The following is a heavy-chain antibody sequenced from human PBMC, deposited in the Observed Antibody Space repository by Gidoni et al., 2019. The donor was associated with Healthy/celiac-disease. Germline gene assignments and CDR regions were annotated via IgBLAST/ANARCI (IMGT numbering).Heavy chain of an antibody. CDR1: GFTFSIYG. CDR3: ARDSYYDFWSGPIGVYYGMDV. V-gene: IGHV3-33*01. CDR2: IWYDGSNK. Sequence: HVQLVESGGGVVQPGRSLRLSCAASGFTFSIYGMHWVRQAPGKGLEWVAVIWYDGSNKYYADSVKGRFTIPRDNSKTTLYLQMNSLRAEDTAVYYCARDSYYDFWSGPIGVYYGMDVWGQGTTVTVSS. D-gene: IGHD3-3*01. J-gene: IGHJ6*02.